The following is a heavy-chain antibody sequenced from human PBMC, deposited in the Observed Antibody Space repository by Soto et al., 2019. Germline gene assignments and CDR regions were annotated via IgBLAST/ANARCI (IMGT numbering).Heavy chain of an antibody. J-gene: IGHJ5*02. V-gene: IGHV4-30-4*01. CDR2: VYYTGIT. D-gene: IGHD2-21*02. CDR1: GASIRSTDYY. Sequence: SETLSLTCTVSGASIRSTDYYWIWIRQAPGKGLEWIGYVYYTGITYYNPSLMSRLTISVDTSKNQFSLKLTSVTAAETAVYYCVRTAREGAVAPHWFDRWGQGTQVTVSS. CDR3: VRTAREGAVAPHWFDR.